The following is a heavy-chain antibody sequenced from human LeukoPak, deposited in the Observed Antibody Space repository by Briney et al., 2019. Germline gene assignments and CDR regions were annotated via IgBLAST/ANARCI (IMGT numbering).Heavy chain of an antibody. CDR1: GFTFSDYY. CDR2: ISSSGSTI. CDR3: ATLKSGFGELLPDY. D-gene: IGHD3-10*01. Sequence: GGSLRLSCAASGFTFSDYYMSWIRQAPGKGLEWVSYISSSGSTIYYADSVKGRFTISRDNAKNSLYLQMNSLRAEDTAVYYRATLKSGFGELLPDYWGQGTHVTVSS. V-gene: IGHV3-11*01. J-gene: IGHJ4*02.